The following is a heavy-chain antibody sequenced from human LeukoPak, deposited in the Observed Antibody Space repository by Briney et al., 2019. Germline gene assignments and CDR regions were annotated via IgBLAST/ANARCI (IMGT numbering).Heavy chain of an antibody. Sequence: SVKVSCKASGGTFSSYAISWVRRAPGQGLEWMGGIIPIFGTANYAQKFQGRVTITTDESTSTAYMGLSSLRSEDTAVYYCARAPKFRGVIIQAEFDPWGQGTLVTVSS. CDR2: IIPIFGTA. D-gene: IGHD3-10*01. V-gene: IGHV1-69*05. J-gene: IGHJ5*02. CDR1: GGTFSSYA. CDR3: ARAPKFRGVIIQAEFDP.